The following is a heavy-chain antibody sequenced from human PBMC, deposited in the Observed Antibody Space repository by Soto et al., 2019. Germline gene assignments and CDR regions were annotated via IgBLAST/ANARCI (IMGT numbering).Heavy chain of an antibody. CDR2: IIPIFGIA. V-gene: IGHV1-69*01. Sequence: QVQLVQSGAELKKPGSSVKVSCKASGSTFSSYAISWVRQAPGQGLEWMGGIIPIFGIANYAQKFQGRVTITADESRSTAYVLLRSLRSDDTAVYFCARGPIGACYIDNGGRGNLVSVSS. CDR1: GSTFSSYA. J-gene: IGHJ4*02. CDR3: ARGPIGACYIDN. D-gene: IGHD3-16*01.